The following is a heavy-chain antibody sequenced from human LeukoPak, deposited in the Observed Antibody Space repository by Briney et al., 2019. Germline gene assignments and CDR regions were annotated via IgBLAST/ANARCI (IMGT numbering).Heavy chain of an antibody. D-gene: IGHD2-15*01. CDR2: INPNSGGT. J-gene: IGHJ5*02. CDR1: GYTFTAYY. V-gene: IGHV1-2*02. CDR3: ATMYCSGGSCYSGDNWFDP. Sequence: ASVKVSCKASGYTFTAYYLHWVRQAPGQGLEWMGWINPNSGGTNYAQKFQGRVTMTRDTSISTAYMELSRLRSDDTAVYYCATMYCSGGSCYSGDNWFDPWGQGTLVTVSS.